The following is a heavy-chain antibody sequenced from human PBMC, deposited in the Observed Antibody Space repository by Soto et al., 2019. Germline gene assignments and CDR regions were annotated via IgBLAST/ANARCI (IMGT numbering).Heavy chain of an antibody. CDR2: MNPNSGNT. CDR3: ATGIRGAAIAVAGTPQPFDY. J-gene: IGHJ4*02. CDR1: GYTFTSYD. D-gene: IGHD6-19*01. Sequence: QVQLVQSGAEVKKPGASVKVSCKASGYTFTSYDINWVRQATGQGLEWVGWMNPNSGNTGYAEKLQGRATVTRNTAISTAYMELSSLRSEDTAVYYCATGIRGAAIAVAGTPQPFDYWGQGTLVTVSS. V-gene: IGHV1-8*01.